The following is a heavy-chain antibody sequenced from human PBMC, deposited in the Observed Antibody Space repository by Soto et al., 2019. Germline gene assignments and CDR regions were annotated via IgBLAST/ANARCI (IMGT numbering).Heavy chain of an antibody. CDR2: ISGSGGST. D-gene: IGHD2-15*01. V-gene: IGHV3-23*01. Sequence: GGSLRLSCAASGFTFSSYAMSWVRQAPGKGLEWVSAISGSGGSTYYADSVKGRFTISRDNSKNTLYLQMNSLRAEDTAVYYCAKDNTDCSGGSCYDWFDPWGQGTLVTVSS. CDR3: AKDNTDCSGGSCYDWFDP. CDR1: GFTFSSYA. J-gene: IGHJ5*02.